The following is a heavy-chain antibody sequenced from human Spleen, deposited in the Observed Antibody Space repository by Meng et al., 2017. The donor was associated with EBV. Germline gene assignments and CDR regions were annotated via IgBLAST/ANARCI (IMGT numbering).Heavy chain of an antibody. J-gene: IGHJ4*02. V-gene: IGHV3-30*09. CDR2: ISYDGNNQ. Sequence: QEQLVQSGGGVVQPGRSLRLSCEASGFVFSTYAMHWVRQAPGKGLEWVALISYDGNNQDYADSVKGRFAISRDNSKNTLYLQMNSLKFEDTAVYYCARTRVRGVNYFGHWGLGTLVTVSS. D-gene: IGHD3-10*01. CDR3: ARTRVRGVNYFGH. CDR1: GFVFSTYA.